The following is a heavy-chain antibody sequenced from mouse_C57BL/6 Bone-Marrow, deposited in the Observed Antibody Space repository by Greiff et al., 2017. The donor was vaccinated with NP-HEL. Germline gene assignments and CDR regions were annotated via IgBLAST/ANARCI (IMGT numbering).Heavy chain of an antibody. CDR1: GYAFTNYL. Sequence: VQLQQSGAELVRPGTSVKVSCKASGYAFTNYLIEWVKQRPGQGLEWIGVINPGSGGTNYNEKFKGKATLTADKSSSTAYMQLISLTSEDSAVYFCARRGRNWYFDVWGTGTTVTVSS. V-gene: IGHV1-54*01. J-gene: IGHJ1*03. CDR3: ARRGRNWYFDV. CDR2: INPGSGGT.